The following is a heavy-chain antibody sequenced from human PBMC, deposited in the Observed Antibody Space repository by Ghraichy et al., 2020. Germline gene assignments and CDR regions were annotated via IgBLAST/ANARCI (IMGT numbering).Heavy chain of an antibody. J-gene: IGHJ5*01. D-gene: IGHD1-26*01. CDR2: TYFRSKWFY. Sequence: SQTLSLTCAISGDSVSSNSVGWNWIRQSPSRGLEWMGRTYFRSKWFYDYALSVRGRITVNPDTSKNQFSLLLDSVTPEDSAIYYCARAIGHPKWDWFDSWGQGISVIVSS. V-gene: IGHV6-1*01. CDR1: GDSVSSNSVG. CDR3: ARAIGHPKWDWFDS.